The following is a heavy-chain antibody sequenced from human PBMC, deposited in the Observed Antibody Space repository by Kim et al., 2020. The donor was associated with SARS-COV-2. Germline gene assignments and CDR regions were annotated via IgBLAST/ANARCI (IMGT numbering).Heavy chain of an antibody. D-gene: IGHD6-13*01. CDR3: ASPNAAAGTGVFDY. Sequence: NPSLKRRVTISVDTSKNQFSLKLSSVTAADTAVYYCASPNAAAGTGVFDYWGQGTLVTVSS. V-gene: IGHV4-34*01. J-gene: IGHJ4*02.